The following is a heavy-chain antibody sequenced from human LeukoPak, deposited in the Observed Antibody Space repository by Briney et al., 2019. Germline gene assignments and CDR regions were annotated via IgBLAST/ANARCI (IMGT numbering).Heavy chain of an antibody. CDR3: ARDSYDFWSGHYYYYYYMDV. CDR2: ISSSSSYI. V-gene: IGHV3-21*01. J-gene: IGHJ6*03. CDR1: GFTFSSYS. D-gene: IGHD3-3*01. Sequence: GGSLRLSCAVSGFTFSSYSMNWVRQAPGKGLEWVSSISSSSSYIYYADSVKGRFTISRDNAKNSLYLQMNSLRAEDTAVYYCARDSYDFWSGHYYYYYYMDVWGKGTTVTVSS.